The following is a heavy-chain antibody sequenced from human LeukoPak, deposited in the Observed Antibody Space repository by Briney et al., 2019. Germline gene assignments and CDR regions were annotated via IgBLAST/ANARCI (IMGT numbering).Heavy chain of an antibody. V-gene: IGHV3-11*01. D-gene: IGHD3-10*01. J-gene: IGHJ4*02. CDR1: GFSVSDYY. CDR2: ISSSGSTI. CDR3: AREDYYGSGSPLGY. Sequence: GGSLRLSCAASGFSVSDYYMSWIRQPPRKGLEWVSYISSSGSTIYYADSVKGRFTISRDNAKNSLYLQMNSLRAEDTAVYYCAREDYYGSGSPLGYWGQGTLVTVSS.